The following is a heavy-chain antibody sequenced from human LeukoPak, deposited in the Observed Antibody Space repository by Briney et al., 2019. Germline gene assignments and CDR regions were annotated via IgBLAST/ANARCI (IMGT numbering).Heavy chain of an antibody. D-gene: IGHD6-13*01. V-gene: IGHV4-59*01. CDR3: ARGTSDTSSWYY. CDR1: GGSISSFY. Sequence: PSETLSLTCTVSGGSISSFYWSWIRQPPGEGLEWIGYIYKSGSTNYNPSLKSRVTISVDTSKNQFSLGLSSVTAADTAVYYCARGTSDTSSWYYWGQGTLVTVSS. CDR2: IYKSGST. J-gene: IGHJ4*02.